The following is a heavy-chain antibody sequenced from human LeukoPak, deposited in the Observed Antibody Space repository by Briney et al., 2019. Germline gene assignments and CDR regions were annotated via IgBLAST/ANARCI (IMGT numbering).Heavy chain of an antibody. CDR1: GDSISRSTYY. V-gene: IGHV4-39*02. CDR2: VYYGRSP. Sequence: PSETLSLTCTVSGDSISRSTYYWAWIRQPPGKGLEWIGSVYYGRSPYFNPSLESRATISVDASKNHFSLKMSSVTAADTAVYYCARSSGTGTFSYWGQGTLVTVSS. J-gene: IGHJ4*02. D-gene: IGHD6-25*01. CDR3: ARSSGTGTFSY.